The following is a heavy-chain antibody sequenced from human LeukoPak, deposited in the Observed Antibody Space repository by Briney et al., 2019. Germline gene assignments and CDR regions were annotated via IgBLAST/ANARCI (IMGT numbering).Heavy chain of an antibody. CDR1: GFTFSSYA. CDR3: AKAREYCSSTDCYPTFDY. CDR2: ISGSGGST. Sequence: GGSPRLSCAASGFTFSSYAMSWVRQAPGKGLEWVSAISGSGGSTYYADSVKGRFTISRDNSKNTLYLQMNSLRAEDTAVYYCAKAREYCSSTDCYPTFDYWGQGTLVTVSS. D-gene: IGHD2-2*01. V-gene: IGHV3-23*01. J-gene: IGHJ4*02.